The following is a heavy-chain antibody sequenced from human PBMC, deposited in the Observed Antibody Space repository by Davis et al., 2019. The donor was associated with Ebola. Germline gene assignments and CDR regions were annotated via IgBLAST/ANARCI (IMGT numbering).Heavy chain of an antibody. V-gene: IGHV7-4-1*02. CDR1: GYTFPSYD. CDR3: SRWPPTGDFDY. J-gene: IGHJ4*02. D-gene: IGHD7-27*01. CDR2: INTNTGNP. Sequence: AASVKVSCKASGYTFPSYDINWVRQAPGQGLEWMGWINTNTGNPTYAQGLTGRFVLSLDTSVSTAYLQISSLKAEDTAVYYCSRWPPTGDFDYWGQGSLVTVSS.